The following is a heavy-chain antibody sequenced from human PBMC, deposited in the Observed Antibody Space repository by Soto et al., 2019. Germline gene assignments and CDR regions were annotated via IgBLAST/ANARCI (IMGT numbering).Heavy chain of an antibody. CDR1: GFTFSSYS. Sequence: GGSLRLSXAASGFTFSSYSMNWVRQAPGKGLEWVSSISSSSSYIYYADSVKGRFTISRDNAKNSLYLQMNSLRAEDTAVYYCARDLAPYDFWSGRYYYYYYGMDVWGQGTTVTVSS. J-gene: IGHJ6*02. D-gene: IGHD3-3*01. V-gene: IGHV3-21*01. CDR3: ARDLAPYDFWSGRYYYYYYGMDV. CDR2: ISSSSSYI.